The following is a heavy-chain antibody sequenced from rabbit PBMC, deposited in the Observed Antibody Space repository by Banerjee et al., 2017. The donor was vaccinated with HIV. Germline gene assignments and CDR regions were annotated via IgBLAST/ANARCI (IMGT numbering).Heavy chain of an antibody. D-gene: IGHD4-1*01. Sequence: QSLEESGGDLVKPGASLTLTCTASGFSLSNNYVMCWVRQAPGKGLEWIACIYGGDSGRTYYASWAKGRFTISKTSPTTVTLQMTSLTAADTASYFCARDLAGVIGWNFNLWGPGTLVTV. V-gene: IGHV1S40*01. J-gene: IGHJ4*01. CDR1: GFSLSNNYV. CDR2: IYGGDSGRT. CDR3: ARDLAGVIGWNFNL.